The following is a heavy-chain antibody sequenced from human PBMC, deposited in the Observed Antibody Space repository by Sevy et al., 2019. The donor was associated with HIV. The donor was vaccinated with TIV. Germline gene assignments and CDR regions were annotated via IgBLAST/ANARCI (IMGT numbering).Heavy chain of an antibody. CDR3: ATNTDYGDSDY. J-gene: IGHJ4*02. CDR1: GYTLTELS. D-gene: IGHD4-17*01. CDR2: FDTEDGET. V-gene: IGHV1-24*01. Sequence: ASVKVSCKVSGYTLTELSMHWVRQAPGKGLEWMGSFDTEDGETLYAQTFQGRVTMTEDTSTDTAYMELGSLRSEDTAVYYCATNTDYGDSDYWGQGTLVTVSS.